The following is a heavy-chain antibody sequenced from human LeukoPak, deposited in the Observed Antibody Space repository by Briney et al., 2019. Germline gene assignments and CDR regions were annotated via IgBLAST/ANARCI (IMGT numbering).Heavy chain of an antibody. Sequence: GGSLRLSCAASGFTFSSYSMNWVRQAPGEELEWGSYISSSSSTIYYAASVKGRFTISRDNAKNSLYLQMNSLSAEDTAVYYCARDEGIQLWEAHFDYWGQGTLVTVSS. CDR2: ISSSSSTI. J-gene: IGHJ4*02. V-gene: IGHV3-48*04. D-gene: IGHD5-18*01. CDR3: ARDEGIQLWEAHFDY. CDR1: GFTFSSYS.